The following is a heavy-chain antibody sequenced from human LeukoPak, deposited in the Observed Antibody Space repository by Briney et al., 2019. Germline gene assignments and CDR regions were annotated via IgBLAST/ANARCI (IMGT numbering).Heavy chain of an antibody. V-gene: IGHV3-23*01. CDR3: AKAASSSWPSYYYGMDV. Sequence: GGSLRLSCAASGFIFSSYSMSWVRQAPGKGLEWVSVITGSGGNTYYAGSVKGRFTISKDNSKNTVYLQMSSLRVDDTAVYYCAKAASSSWPSYYYGMDVWGQGTTVTVSS. J-gene: IGHJ6*02. D-gene: IGHD6-13*01. CDR1: GFIFSSYS. CDR2: ITGSGGNT.